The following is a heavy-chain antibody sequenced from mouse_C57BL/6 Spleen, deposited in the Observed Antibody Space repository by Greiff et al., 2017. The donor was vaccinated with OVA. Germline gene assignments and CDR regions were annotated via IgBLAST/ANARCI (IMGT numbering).Heavy chain of an antibody. CDR3: ARRAFFDY. J-gene: IGHJ2*01. V-gene: IGHV3-6*01. CDR2: ISYDGSN. Sequence: EVKLQESGPGLVEPSQSLSLTCSVTGYSITSGYYWNWIRQFPGNKLEWMGYISYDGSNNYNPSLKNRISITRDTSKNQFFLKLNSVTTEDTATYYCARRAFFDYWGQGTTLTVSS. D-gene: IGHD3-3*01. CDR1: GYSITSGYY.